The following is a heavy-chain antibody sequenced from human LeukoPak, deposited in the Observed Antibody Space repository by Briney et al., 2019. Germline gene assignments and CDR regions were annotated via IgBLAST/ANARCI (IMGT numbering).Heavy chain of an antibody. J-gene: IGHJ4*02. V-gene: IGHV3-23*01. CDR3: AKDMTPGEMATIDPLFDY. Sequence: GGSLRLSCAASGFIFSSYAMSWVRQAPGKGLEWVSAISGSGGSTYYADSVKGRFTISRDNAKNSLYLQMNSLRAEDTALYYCAKDMTPGEMATIDPLFDYWGQGTLVTVSS. D-gene: IGHD5-24*01. CDR2: ISGSGGST. CDR1: GFIFSSYA.